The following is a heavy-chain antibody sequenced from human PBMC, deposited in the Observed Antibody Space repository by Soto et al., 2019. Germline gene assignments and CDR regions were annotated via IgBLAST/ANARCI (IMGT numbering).Heavy chain of an antibody. CDR2: IKQDGSEK. D-gene: IGHD3-3*01. CDR1: GFTFSSYW. CDR3: VRDPEALTIFGVPPYYGMDV. Sequence: PGGSLRLSCAASGFTFSSYWMSWVRQAPGKGLEWVANIKQDGSEKYYVDSVKGRFTISRDNAKNSLYLQMSSLRAEDAAVYYCVRDPEALTIFGVPPYYGMDVWGQGTTVTVSS. V-gene: IGHV3-7*01. J-gene: IGHJ6*02.